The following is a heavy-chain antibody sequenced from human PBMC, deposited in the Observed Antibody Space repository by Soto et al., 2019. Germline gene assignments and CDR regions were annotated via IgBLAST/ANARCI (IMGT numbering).Heavy chain of an antibody. J-gene: IGHJ5*02. CDR2: MNPNSGNT. Sequence: QVQLVQSGAEVKKPGASVKVSCKASGYTFTSYDINWVRQATGQGLEWMGWMNPNSGNTAYAQKFKGRVTMTRNTSIGTAYSELSSPRAADTAVYYCAREVAGTFVPWGQGTLVTVSS. CDR3: AREVAGTFVP. D-gene: IGHD3-16*01. V-gene: IGHV1-8*01. CDR1: GYTFTSYD.